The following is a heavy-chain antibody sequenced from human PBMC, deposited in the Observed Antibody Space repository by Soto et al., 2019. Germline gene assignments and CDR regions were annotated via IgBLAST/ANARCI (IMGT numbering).Heavy chain of an antibody. CDR3: ARIVGATKVNDFDS. Sequence: ASVKVSCKASGYTFTSYGISWVRQAPGQGLEWMGWISAYNGNTNYAQKLQGRVTMTTDTSTCTAYMELRSLRSDDTAVYYCARIVGATKVNDFDSWGQGTLVTVSS. CDR2: ISAYNGNT. CDR1: GYTFTSYG. J-gene: IGHJ4*02. V-gene: IGHV1-18*01. D-gene: IGHD1-26*01.